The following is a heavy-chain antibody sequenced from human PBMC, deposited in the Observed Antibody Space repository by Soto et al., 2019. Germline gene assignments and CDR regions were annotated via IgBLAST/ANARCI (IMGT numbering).Heavy chain of an antibody. Sequence: XDTLSLTCTVSGCSISSYYWSWIRQPPGKGLEWIGYIYYSGSTNYNPSLKSRVTISVDTSKNQFSLKLSSVTAADTAVYYCARVRGYYDSSGYYGNWFDHWGQGNLVTVSS. D-gene: IGHD3-22*01. CDR1: GCSISSYY. CDR2: IYYSGST. V-gene: IGHV4-59*07. J-gene: IGHJ5*02. CDR3: ARVRGYYDSSGYYGNWFDH.